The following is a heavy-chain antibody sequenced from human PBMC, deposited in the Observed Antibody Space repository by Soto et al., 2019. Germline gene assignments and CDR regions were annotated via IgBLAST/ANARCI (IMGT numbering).Heavy chain of an antibody. CDR2: IYHSGST. CDR1: GYSISSGYY. D-gene: IGHD3-22*01. Sequence: SETLSLTCAVSGYSISSGYYWGWIRQPPGKGQEWIGSIYHSGSTYYNPSLKSRVTISVDTSKNQFSLKLSSVTAADTAVYYCASGSAGHYYDSTGYWRSGNWFDPWGQG. J-gene: IGHJ5*02. V-gene: IGHV4-38-2*01. CDR3: ASGSAGHYYDSTGYWRSGNWFDP.